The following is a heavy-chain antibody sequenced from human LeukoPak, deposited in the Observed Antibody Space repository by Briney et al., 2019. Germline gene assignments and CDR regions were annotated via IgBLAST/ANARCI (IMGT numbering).Heavy chain of an antibody. V-gene: IGHV4-39*07. CDR3: AREQYCSSISCPWDY. D-gene: IGHD2-2*01. Sequence: SETLSLTCTVSGGSISSSSYYWGWIRQPPGKGLEWIGRIYYSGSTYYNPSLKSRVTISVDTSKNQFSLKLSSVTAADTAVYYCAREQYCSSISCPWDYWGQGTLVTVSS. CDR2: IYYSGST. CDR1: GGSISSSSYY. J-gene: IGHJ4*02.